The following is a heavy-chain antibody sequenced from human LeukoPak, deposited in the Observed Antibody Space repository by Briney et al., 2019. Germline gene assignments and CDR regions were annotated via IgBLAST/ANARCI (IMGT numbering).Heavy chain of an antibody. J-gene: IGHJ4*02. V-gene: IGHV4-39*07. D-gene: IGHD6-19*01. CDR1: GGSISSSSYY. CDR3: AGGSAGAGLDY. Sequence: SETLSLTCTVSGGSISSSSYYWGWIRQPPGKGLEWIGSIYYSGSTYYNPSLKSRVTISVDTSKNQFSLKLSSVTAADTAVYYCAGGSAGAGLDYWGQGTLVTVSS. CDR2: IYYSGST.